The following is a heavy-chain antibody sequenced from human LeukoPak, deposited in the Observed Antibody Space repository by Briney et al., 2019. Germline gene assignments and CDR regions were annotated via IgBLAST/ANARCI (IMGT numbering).Heavy chain of an antibody. CDR3: ARGNTALGY. CDR2: IYYSGST. J-gene: IGHJ4*02. V-gene: IGHV4-59*01. CDR1: GGSISSYY. D-gene: IGHD2-2*02. Sequence: SETLSLTCTVSGGSISSYYWSWIRQPPGKGLEWIGYIYYSGSTNYNPPLKSRVTISVDTSKNQFSLKLSSVTTADTAVYYCARGNTALGYWGQGTLVTVSS.